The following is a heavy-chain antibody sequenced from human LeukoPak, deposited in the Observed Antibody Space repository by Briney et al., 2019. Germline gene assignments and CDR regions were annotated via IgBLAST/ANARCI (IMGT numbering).Heavy chain of an antibody. CDR3: ARWVSYCSGGSCYWFDP. V-gene: IGHV4-59*01. CDR2: IYYSGST. Sequence: SETLSLTCTASGGSISSYYWSWIRQPPGKGLEWIGYIYYSGSTNYNPSLKSRVTISVDTSKNQFSLKLSSVTAADTAVYYCARWVSYCSGGSCYWFDPWGQGTLVTVSS. D-gene: IGHD2-15*01. J-gene: IGHJ5*02. CDR1: GGSISSYY.